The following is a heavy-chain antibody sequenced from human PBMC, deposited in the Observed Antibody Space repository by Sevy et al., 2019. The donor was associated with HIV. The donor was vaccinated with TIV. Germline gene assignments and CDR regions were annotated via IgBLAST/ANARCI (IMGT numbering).Heavy chain of an antibody. CDR1: GGSITSIY. D-gene: IGHD1-26*01. CDR2: IYYNGHI. Sequence: SETLSLTCTVSGGSITSIYWNWIRQPPGKGLEWIANIYYNGHINYNPALKSRVTLSLDTSKNQVSLRLSSVTAADTAMYYCAGENAWGRGYSWGQGTLVTVSS. CDR3: AGENAWGRGYS. J-gene: IGHJ4*02. V-gene: IGHV4-59*08.